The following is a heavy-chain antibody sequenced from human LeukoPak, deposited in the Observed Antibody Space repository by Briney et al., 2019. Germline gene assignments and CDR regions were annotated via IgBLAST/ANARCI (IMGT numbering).Heavy chain of an antibody. V-gene: IGHV3-13*01. CDR1: GFTFSSYD. D-gene: IGHD6-19*01. Sequence: GGSLRLSCAASGFTFSSYDMHWVRQATGKGLEWVSAIGTAGDTYYPGSVKGRFTISRENAKNSLYLQMNSLRAGDTAVYYCARGGSGWYGFDYWGQGTLVTVSS. CDR3: ARGGSGWYGFDY. J-gene: IGHJ4*02. CDR2: IGTAGDT.